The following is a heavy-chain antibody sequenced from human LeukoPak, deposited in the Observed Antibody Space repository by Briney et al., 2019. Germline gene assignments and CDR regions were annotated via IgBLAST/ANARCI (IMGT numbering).Heavy chain of an antibody. CDR3: ATRMPGSQSDN. CDR2: IIPIFETP. D-gene: IGHD3-10*01. V-gene: IGHV1-69*13. CDR1: GGTFSNYA. Sequence: SVKVSCKASGGTFSNYAISWVRQAPGHGLEWMGGIIPIFETPSHAQKFQGRVTITADESTTTAYMELSSLRSDDTAVYFCATRMPGSQSDNWGQGTLVTVSS. J-gene: IGHJ4*02.